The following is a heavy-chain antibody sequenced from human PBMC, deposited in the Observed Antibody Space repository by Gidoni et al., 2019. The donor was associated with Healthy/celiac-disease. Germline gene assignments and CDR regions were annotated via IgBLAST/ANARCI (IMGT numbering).Heavy chain of an antibody. J-gene: IGHJ6*02. D-gene: IGHD2-2*01. CDR2: IYSGGST. Sequence: EVQLVESGGGLIQPGGSLRLSCAASGFTVSRNYMSLVRQAPGKGLEWVSVIYSGGSTYYADSVKGRFTISRDNSKNTLYLQMNSLRAEDTAVYYCARRESRGFCSSTSCPYYYGMDVWGQGTTVTVSS. V-gene: IGHV3-53*01. CDR3: ARRESRGFCSSTSCPYYYGMDV. CDR1: GFTVSRNY.